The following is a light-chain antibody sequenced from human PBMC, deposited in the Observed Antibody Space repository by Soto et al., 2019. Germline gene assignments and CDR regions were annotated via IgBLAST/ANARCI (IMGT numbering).Light chain of an antibody. V-gene: IGLV1-47*01. CDR1: SSNIGSNY. J-gene: IGLJ3*02. CDR2: RNN. Sequence: QSVLTQPPSASGTPGQRVTISCSGSSSNIGSNYVYWYHQQRPGTAPKLLIYRNNQRPSGVPDRFSGSKSGTSASLAISGLRSEDEVDYYCAAWDDSLRGWVFGGGTKLTVL. CDR3: AAWDDSLRGWV.